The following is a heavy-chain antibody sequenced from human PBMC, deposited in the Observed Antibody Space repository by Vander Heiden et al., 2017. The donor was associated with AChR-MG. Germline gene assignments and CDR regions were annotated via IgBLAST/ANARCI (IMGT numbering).Heavy chain of an antibody. Sequence: EVQLLESGGGLVQPGGSLRLSCAASGFPFSSYAMSWVRQAPGKGLEWVSAISGSGGSTYYADSVKGRFTISRDNSKNTLYLQMNSLRAEDTAVYYCAKEETGLATTNDAFDIWGQGTMVTVSS. J-gene: IGHJ3*02. CDR1: GFPFSSYA. D-gene: IGHD3-9*01. CDR3: AKEETGLATTNDAFDI. V-gene: IGHV3-23*01. CDR2: ISGSGGST.